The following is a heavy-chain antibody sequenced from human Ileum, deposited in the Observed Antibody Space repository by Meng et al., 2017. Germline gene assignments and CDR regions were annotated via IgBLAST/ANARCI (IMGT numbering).Heavy chain of an antibody. Sequence: GESLKISCAASGFAVSAYIMHWVRQGPGKGLEWVSSMRCWTQKIYIADSVKGRFTISRDSDKNSLYLQMNSLSGEDTALYHCVREDCLGGSCYGLGAFDIWGQGTMVTVSS. CDR3: VREDCLGGSCYGLGAFDI. D-gene: IGHD2-15*01. V-gene: IGHV3-21*01. CDR1: GFAVSAYI. J-gene: IGHJ3*02. CDR2: MRCWTQKI.